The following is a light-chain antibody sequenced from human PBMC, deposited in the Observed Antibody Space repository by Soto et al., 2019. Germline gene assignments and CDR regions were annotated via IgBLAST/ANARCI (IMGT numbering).Light chain of an antibody. CDR2: EVT. V-gene: IGLV2-14*01. J-gene: IGLJ1*01. Sequence: QSALTQPASVSGSPGQSITISCTGISSDGDDYKDVSWYQQHPGKAPKLMIYEVTYRPSGVSNRFSGSKSGNTASLTISGLQAEDEADYYCSSYPSTSTVFGTGTKVTVI. CDR1: SSDGDDYKD. CDR3: SSYPSTSTV.